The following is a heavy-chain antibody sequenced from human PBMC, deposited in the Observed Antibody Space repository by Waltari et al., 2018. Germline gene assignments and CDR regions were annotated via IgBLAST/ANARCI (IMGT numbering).Heavy chain of an antibody. J-gene: IGHJ4*02. D-gene: IGHD2-2*01. V-gene: IGHV1-69*12. Sequence: QVQLVQSGAEVKKPGSSVKVSCKASGGTFSSYAISWVRQAPGQGLEWMGGIIPIVGTANYAQKFQGRVTITADESTSTAYMELSSLRSEDTAVYYCARGVLTSSYCSSTSCYPPFDYWGQGTLVTVSS. CDR1: GGTFSSYA. CDR3: ARGVLTSSYCSSTSCYPPFDY. CDR2: IIPIVGTA.